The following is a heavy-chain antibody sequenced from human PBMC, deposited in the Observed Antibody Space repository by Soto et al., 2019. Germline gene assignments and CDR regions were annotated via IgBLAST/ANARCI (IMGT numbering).Heavy chain of an antibody. V-gene: IGHV2-5*02. J-gene: IGHJ4*02. CDR3: ARTGGVYDSSGYYSFDY. CDR2: IYWDDDK. D-gene: IGHD3-22*01. CDR1: GFSLSTNGMG. Sequence: SGPTLVNPTETLTLTCTFSGFSLSTNGMGVGWIRQPPGKALEWLALIYWDDDKRYSPSLRSRLTITRDTSKNQVDLTMTNMDPVDTATYYCARTGGVYDSSGYYSFDYWGQGTLVTVSS.